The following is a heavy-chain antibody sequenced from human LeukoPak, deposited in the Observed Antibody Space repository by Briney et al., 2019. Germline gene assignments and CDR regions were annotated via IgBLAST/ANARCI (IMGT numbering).Heavy chain of an antibody. CDR2: INPHSGGT. D-gene: IGHD1-14*01. CDR1: GYSFTDYY. J-gene: IGHJ4*02. V-gene: IGHV1-2*02. CDR3: ARAPEDYFDY. Sequence: ASVKVSCKASGYSFTDYYLHWVRQAPGQGLEWMGWINPHSGGTNYAQKFQGRVTLTRDTSISTAYMELSRLRSDDTAVYYCARAPEDYFDYWGQGTLVTVSS.